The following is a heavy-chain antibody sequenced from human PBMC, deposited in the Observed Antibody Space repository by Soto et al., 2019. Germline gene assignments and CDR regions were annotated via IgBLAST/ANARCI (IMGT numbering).Heavy chain of an antibody. J-gene: IGHJ4*02. CDR3: ARVYFKYDY. Sequence: GGSLRLSCVASKFTFSNYWMTWVRQAPGKGLEWVANIKEDGSEKYYVDSVKGRFTISRDNAKNSLYLQMNSLRAEDTAVYYCARVYFKYDYWGQGILVTVS. V-gene: IGHV3-7*01. D-gene: IGHD3-10*01. CDR2: IKEDGSEK. CDR1: KFTFSNYW.